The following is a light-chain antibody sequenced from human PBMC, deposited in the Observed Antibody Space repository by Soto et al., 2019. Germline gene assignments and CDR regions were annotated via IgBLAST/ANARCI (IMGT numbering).Light chain of an antibody. CDR3: QQYGNSPRP. J-gene: IGKJ2*01. V-gene: IGKV3-20*01. CDR2: GAS. CDR1: QSVSNNY. Sequence: EIVLTQSPGTLSLSPGERATLSCRASQSVSNNYLAWYQQKPGQAPRLLIYGASSRATGIPDRFSGSGSGTDFTLTISRLEPEDFAVYYCQQYGNSPRPFGQGTKLVIK.